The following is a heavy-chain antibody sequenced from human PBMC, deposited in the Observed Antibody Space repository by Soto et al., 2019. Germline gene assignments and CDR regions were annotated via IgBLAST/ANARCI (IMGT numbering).Heavy chain of an antibody. CDR3: AGGAGRVTRAYYYYGMDV. D-gene: IGHD5-18*01. J-gene: IGHJ6*02. CDR2: IIPIFGNT. V-gene: IGHV1-18*01. CDR1: GGTFSIYA. Sequence: ASVKVSCKASGGTFSIYAISWVRQAPGQGLEWMGGIIPIFGNTNYAQKLQGRVTMTTDTSTSTAYLELRSLRSDDTAVYYCAGGAGRVTRAYYYYGMDVWGQGTTVTVSS.